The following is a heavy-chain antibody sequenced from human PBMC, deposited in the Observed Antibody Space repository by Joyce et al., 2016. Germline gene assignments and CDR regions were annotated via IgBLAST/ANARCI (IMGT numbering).Heavy chain of an antibody. D-gene: IGHD3-10*01. CDR3: ARGGGFGELAPVNFFHP. V-gene: IGHV1-69*12. J-gene: IGHJ5*02. CDR1: GGTFITYS. CDR2: ISPGFGRT. Sequence: QVQLVQSGAEVKKPGSSMKVSCKSGGTFITYSFSWVRQAPGQGLEWMGGISPGFGRTHYAQKFEDRVTLTADESTRTIYIELSSLTSEDTAIYYCARGGGFGELAPVNFFHPWGQGTLVTVSS.